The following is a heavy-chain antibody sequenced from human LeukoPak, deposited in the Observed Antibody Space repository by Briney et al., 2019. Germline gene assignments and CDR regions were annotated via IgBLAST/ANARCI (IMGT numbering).Heavy chain of an antibody. D-gene: IGHD1-26*01. CDR1: GFTFSSYS. CDR2: ISSSSSYI. V-gene: IGHV3-21*01. CDR3: ARDSRRVGATGGSDS. Sequence: PGGSLRLSCAASGFTFSSYSMNWVRQAPGEGLEWVSSISSSSSYIYYADSVKGRFTISRDNAKSSLYLQMNSLRAEDTAVYYCARDSRRVGATGGSDSWGQGTLVTVSS. J-gene: IGHJ4*02.